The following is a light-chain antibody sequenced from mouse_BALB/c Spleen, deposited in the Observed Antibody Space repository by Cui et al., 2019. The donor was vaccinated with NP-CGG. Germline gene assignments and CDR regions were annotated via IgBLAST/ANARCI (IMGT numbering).Light chain of an antibody. CDR2: GTN. V-gene: IGLV1*01. J-gene: IGLJ1*01. Sequence: QAVVTQESALTTSPGETVTLTCRSSTGAVTTSNYANWVQEKPDHLFTGLIGGTNNRAPGVPARFSGFLIGDKAALTITGAQTADEAIYFCALWYSNHWVFGGGTKLTVL. CDR3: ALWYSNHWV. CDR1: TGAVTTSNY.